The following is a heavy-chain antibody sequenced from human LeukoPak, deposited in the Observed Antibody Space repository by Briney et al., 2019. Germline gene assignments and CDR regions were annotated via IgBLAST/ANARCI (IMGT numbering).Heavy chain of an antibody. CDR3: ARQVPASTRYFDY. J-gene: IGHJ4*02. D-gene: IGHD2-15*01. CDR1: GGSLSSYY. V-gene: IGHV4-59*08. CDR2: IYYSGST. Sequence: SETLSLTCSVSGGSLSSYYWSWIRQPPGKGLEWIGYIYYSGSTNYNPSLKSRLTISVDTSKNQFSLRLSSVTAADTAVYYCARQVPASTRYFDYWGQGTLVTVFS.